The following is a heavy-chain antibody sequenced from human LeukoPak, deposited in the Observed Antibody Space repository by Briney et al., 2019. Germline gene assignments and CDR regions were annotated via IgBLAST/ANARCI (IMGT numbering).Heavy chain of an antibody. V-gene: IGHV3-23*01. CDR1: GFTFSDYY. CDR3: AKAVEYSNSGYDC. CDR2: ISSSGGRT. Sequence: GGSLRLSCAASGFTFSDYYMSWIRQAPGKGLEWVSGISSSGGRTYYADSVKGRFTISRDNSRNTLYLQMNSLRVGDTAIYYCAKAVEYSNSGYDCWGQGTLVTVSS. J-gene: IGHJ4*02. D-gene: IGHD6-6*01.